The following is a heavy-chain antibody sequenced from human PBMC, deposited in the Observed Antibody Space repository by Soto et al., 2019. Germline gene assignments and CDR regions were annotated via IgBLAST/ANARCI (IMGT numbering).Heavy chain of an antibody. CDR1: EGTFSSYA. CDR3: ARGLVVVPAAEINFDY. V-gene: IGHV1-69*13. J-gene: IGHJ4*02. Sequence: SVKVSCKASEGTFSSYAISWVRQAPGQGLEWMGRIIPVFRTANYAQRFQDRVTITADDSTSTAFMGLSSLKSEDTAVYYCARGLVVVPAAEINFDYWGQGTPVTVSS. D-gene: IGHD2-2*01. CDR2: IIPVFRTA.